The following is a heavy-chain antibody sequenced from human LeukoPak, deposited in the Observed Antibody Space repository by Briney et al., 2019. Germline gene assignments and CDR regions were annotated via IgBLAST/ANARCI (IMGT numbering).Heavy chain of an antibody. CDR1: GGSISSYF. V-gene: IGHV4-59*08. CDR2: IYYSGTT. J-gene: IGHJ3*02. Sequence: SETLSLTCTVSGGSISSYFWSWMRQPPGKGLEWIGFIYYSGTTSYNPSLKSRVTISVDTSKKQFSLKLSSVTAADTAVYYCARRPTDGSGAFDIWGQGTMVTVSS. D-gene: IGHD3-10*01. CDR3: ARRPTDGSGAFDI.